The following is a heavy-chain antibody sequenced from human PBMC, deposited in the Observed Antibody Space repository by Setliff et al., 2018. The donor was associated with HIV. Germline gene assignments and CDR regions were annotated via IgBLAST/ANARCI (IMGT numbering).Heavy chain of an antibody. CDR2: ISAYDVNT. D-gene: IGHD2-2*01. V-gene: IGHV1-18*01. J-gene: IGHJ5*02. CDR3: ARGTTPLGWFDP. Sequence: ASVKVSCKASGYSFTSYGVSWVRQAPGQGLEWMGWISAYDVNTNYAQKLQGRVTMTTDTSTSTAYMELRSLRSDDTAVYYCARGTTPLGWFDPWGQGTLVTVS. CDR1: GYSFTSYG.